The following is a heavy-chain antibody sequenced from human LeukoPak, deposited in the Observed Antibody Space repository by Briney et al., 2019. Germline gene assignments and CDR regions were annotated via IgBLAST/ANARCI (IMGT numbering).Heavy chain of an antibody. V-gene: IGHV4-59*01. D-gene: IGHD2-2*01. CDR3: ARTTEDCSSTSCYQYWFDP. Sequence: SETLSLTCTVSGGSISNYYWSWIRQPPGKGLVWIGYIYYSGSTNYNPSLKSRVTISVDTSKNQFSLKLNSVTAADTAVYYCARTTEDCSSTSCYQYWFDPWGQGTLVTVSS. CDR2: IYYSGST. J-gene: IGHJ5*02. CDR1: GGSISNYY.